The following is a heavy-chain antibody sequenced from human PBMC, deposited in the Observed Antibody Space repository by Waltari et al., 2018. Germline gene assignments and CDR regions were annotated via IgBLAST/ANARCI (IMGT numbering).Heavy chain of an antibody. CDR1: GFTFRDYA. CDR2: VGSSGAAT. CDR3: AKRGAPGELWFFDY. D-gene: IGHD2-21*01. V-gene: IGHV3-23*01. J-gene: IGHJ4*02. Sequence: EVQLLESGGGLVQPGGSLRLSCTVSGFTFRDYAMTWVRQAPGKGLDWVALVGSSGAATYYAESVKGRFSISRDNSRNTLYLQMNSLRAEDTAMYYCAKRGAPGELWFFDYWGQGNLVTVSS.